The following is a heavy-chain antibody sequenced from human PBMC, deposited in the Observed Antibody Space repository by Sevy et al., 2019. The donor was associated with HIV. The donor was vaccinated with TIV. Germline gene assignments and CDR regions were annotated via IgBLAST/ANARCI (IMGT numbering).Heavy chain of an antibody. J-gene: IGHJ3*02. Sequence: ASVKVSCNASGGTFSSYAINWVRQAPGQGLEWMGGIIPLFATANFADKFQDRVIFTADKFTSTAYMEMSSLRFEDTAMYYCARGTAEGSSWFSDAFDIWGQGTMVTVSS. CDR3: ARGTAEGSSWFSDAFDI. CDR2: IIPLFATA. V-gene: IGHV1-69*06. D-gene: IGHD6-13*01. CDR1: GGTFSSYA.